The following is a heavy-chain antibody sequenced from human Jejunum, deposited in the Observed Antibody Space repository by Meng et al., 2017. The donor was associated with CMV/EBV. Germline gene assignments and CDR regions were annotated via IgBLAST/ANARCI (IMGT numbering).Heavy chain of an antibody. CDR1: GDSVSSGNHH. J-gene: IGHJ5*02. D-gene: IGHD3-16*01. CDR3: ASYRKGDGGRGS. V-gene: IGHV4-61*02. Sequence: HVELRGAGPGRVKPSPTLSLTFTVSGDSVSSGNHHWSWIRQPAGKGLEGIGQIYFTGIRYYNPSLESRLTIPVDTSKNVFSLKLSSVTAADTAVYYCASYRKGDGGRGSWGQGTLVTVSS. CDR2: IYFTGIR.